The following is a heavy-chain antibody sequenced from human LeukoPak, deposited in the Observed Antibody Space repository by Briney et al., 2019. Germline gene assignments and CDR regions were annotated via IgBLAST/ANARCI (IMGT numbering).Heavy chain of an antibody. D-gene: IGHD3-22*01. CDR1: GFTFSNFA. J-gene: IGHJ4*02. Sequence: PGGSLRLSCAASGFTFSNFAMHWVRQAPGKGPEWVAFVRYDGSNKVHADSVKGRFTISRDNPKNTLYLQMNSLRVEDTAVYYCVKALSSSGYTADYWGQGTLVTVSS. CDR3: VKALSSSGYTADY. CDR2: VRYDGSNK. V-gene: IGHV3-30*02.